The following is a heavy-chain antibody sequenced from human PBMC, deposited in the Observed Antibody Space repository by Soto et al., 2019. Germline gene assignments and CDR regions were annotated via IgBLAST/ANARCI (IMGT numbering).Heavy chain of an antibody. V-gene: IGHV4-34*01. CDR3: AGHYYDILTGYHGMDV. D-gene: IGHD3-9*01. Sequence: SETLSLTCAVYGGSFSGYYWSWIRQPPGKGLEWIGEINHSGSTNYNPSLKSRVTISVDTSKNQFSLKLSSVTAADTAVYYCAGHYYDILTGYHGMDVWGQGTTVTAP. J-gene: IGHJ6*02. CDR2: INHSGST. CDR1: GGSFSGYY.